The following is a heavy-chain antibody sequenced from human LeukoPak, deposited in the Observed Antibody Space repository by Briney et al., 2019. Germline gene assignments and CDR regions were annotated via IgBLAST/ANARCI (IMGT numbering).Heavy chain of an antibody. CDR1: GGSISSSNW. V-gene: IGHV4-4*02. D-gene: IGHD6-13*01. CDR3: ARWSSWFFFDY. Sequence: PSETLSLTCAVSGGSISSSNWWSWVRPPPGKGLEWIGEIYHSGSTNYNPSLKSRVTISVDTSKNQFSLKLSSVTAADTAVYYCARWSSWFFFDYWGQGTLVTVSS. CDR2: IYHSGST. J-gene: IGHJ4*02.